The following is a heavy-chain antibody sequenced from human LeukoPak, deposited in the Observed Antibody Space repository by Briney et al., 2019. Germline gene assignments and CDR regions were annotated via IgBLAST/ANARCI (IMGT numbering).Heavy chain of an antibody. D-gene: IGHD3-22*01. CDR1: GFSVSGYW. Sequence: GGSLRLSCAVSGFSVSGYWMTWVRQAPGKGLECVANIKEDGSEEYYVDSVKGRFSISRDNAKNSLYLQMNSLRAEDTAVYYCARDWLAGNPYHAFDLWGKGTMVTVSS. CDR3: ARDWLAGNPYHAFDL. J-gene: IGHJ3*01. V-gene: IGHV3-7*01. CDR2: IKEDGSEE.